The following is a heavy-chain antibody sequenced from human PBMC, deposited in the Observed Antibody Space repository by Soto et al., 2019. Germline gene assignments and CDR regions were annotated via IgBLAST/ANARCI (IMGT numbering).Heavy chain of an antibody. D-gene: IGHD1-7*01. J-gene: IGHJ5*01. CDR1: GFTFSSHW. CDR3: AGSPGLSRISGTTLGA. Sequence: EVQLVESGGGLVQPGGSLRLSCAASGFTFSSHWMHWVRQAPGKGLVWVSRINGDGSSTRYADSVKGRFTNSRDNAKNMLYLQVNSLRADDTAVYYCAGSPGLSRISGTTLGAWGQGTLVTVSS. CDR2: INGDGSST. V-gene: IGHV3-74*01.